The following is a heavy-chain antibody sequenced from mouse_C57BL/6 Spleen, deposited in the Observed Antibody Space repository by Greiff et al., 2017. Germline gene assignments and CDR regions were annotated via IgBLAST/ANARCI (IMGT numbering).Heavy chain of an antibody. CDR1: GFTFSSYG. V-gene: IGHV5-6*01. D-gene: IGHD1-1*01. J-gene: IGHJ4*01. Sequence: EVKLVESGGDLVKPGGSLKLSCAASGFTFSSYGMSWVRQTPDKRLEWVATISSGGSYTSSPDSVKGRFTISRDNAKNTLYLQMSSRKSEDTAMYYCARQGTTVASYAMDYWGQGTSVTVSS. CDR3: ARQGTTVASYAMDY. CDR2: ISSGGSYT.